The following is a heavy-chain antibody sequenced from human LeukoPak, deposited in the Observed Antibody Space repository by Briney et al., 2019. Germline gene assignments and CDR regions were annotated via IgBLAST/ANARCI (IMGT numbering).Heavy chain of an antibody. V-gene: IGHV3-48*02. Sequence: GGSLRLSCAASGFTFSSYSMNWVRQAPGKGLEWISYIGTSSSPIYYADSVKGRFTISRDNAKNSLYLQMNSLRDEDTAVYYCAKTTYYDILAGYYFDRWGQGTLVTVSS. CDR1: GFTFSSYS. CDR2: IGTSSSPI. CDR3: AKTTYYDILAGYYFDR. D-gene: IGHD3-9*01. J-gene: IGHJ4*02.